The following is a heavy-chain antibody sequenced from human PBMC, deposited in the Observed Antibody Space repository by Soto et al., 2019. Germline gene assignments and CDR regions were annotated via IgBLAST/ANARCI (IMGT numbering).Heavy chain of an antibody. J-gene: IGHJ5*02. V-gene: IGHV1-69*08. CDR1: GGTFSSYT. Sequence: QVQLVQSGAEVKKPGSSVKVSCKASGGTFSSYTISWVRQAPGQGLEWMGRIIPILGIANYAQKFQGRVTITADKSTSTVYMELSSLRSEDTAVYYCARDDCSGGSCYSFISMEFSWFDPWGQGTLVTVSS. D-gene: IGHD2-15*01. CDR3: ARDDCSGGSCYSFISMEFSWFDP. CDR2: IIPILGIA.